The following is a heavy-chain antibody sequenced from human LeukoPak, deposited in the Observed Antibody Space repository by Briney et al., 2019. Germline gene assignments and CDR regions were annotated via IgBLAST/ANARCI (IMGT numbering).Heavy chain of an antibody. V-gene: IGHV4-34*01. CDR2: INHSGST. CDR3: ARAMNYYDSRGYYGI. D-gene: IGHD3-22*01. Sequence: SETLSLTCAVYGGSFSGYYWSWIRQPPGKGLEWIGEINHSGSTNYNPSLKSRVTISVDTSKNQFSLKLSSVTAADTAVYYCARAMNYYDSRGYYGIWGQGTMVTVSS. J-gene: IGHJ3*02. CDR1: GGSFSGYY.